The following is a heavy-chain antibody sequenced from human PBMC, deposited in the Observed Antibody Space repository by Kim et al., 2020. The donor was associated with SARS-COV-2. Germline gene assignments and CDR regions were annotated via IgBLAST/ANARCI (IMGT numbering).Heavy chain of an antibody. J-gene: IGHJ4*02. CDR1: GFTFSSYG. Sequence: GGSLRLSCAASGFTFSSYGMHWVRQAPGKGLEWVAVISYDGSNKYYADSVKGRFTISRDNSKNTLYLQMNSLRAEDTAVYYCAKDDGRDYDILTGLGYWGQGTLVTVSS. CDR3: AKDDGRDYDILTGLGY. D-gene: IGHD3-9*01. CDR2: ISYDGSNK. V-gene: IGHV3-30*18.